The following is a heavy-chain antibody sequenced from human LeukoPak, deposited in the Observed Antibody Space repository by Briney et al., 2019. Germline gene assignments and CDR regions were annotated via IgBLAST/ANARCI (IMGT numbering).Heavy chain of an antibody. Sequence: RSGGSLRLSCAASGFTFSSYAMSWVRQAPGKGLEWVSAISGSGGSTYYADSVKGRFTISRDNSKNTLYLQMNSLRAEDTAVYYCAKEKYYDFWSGPVWYWGQGTLVTVSS. CDR1: GFTFSSYA. CDR3: AKEKYYDFWSGPVWY. J-gene: IGHJ4*02. D-gene: IGHD3-3*01. CDR2: ISGSGGST. V-gene: IGHV3-23*01.